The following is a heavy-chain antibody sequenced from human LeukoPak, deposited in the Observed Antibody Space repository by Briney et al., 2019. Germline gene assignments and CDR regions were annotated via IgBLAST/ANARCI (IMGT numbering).Heavy chain of an antibody. CDR1: GGSISSYS. V-gene: IGHV4-59*12. D-gene: IGHD4-17*01. CDR2: IFHSGST. J-gene: IGHJ4*02. CDR3: ARVSGSYDDYYYFDY. Sequence: SETLSLTCTVSGGSISSYSWSWVRQPPGKGLEWIGYIFHSGSTSYNPSLKSRVTISLGRSKHQFSLKVTSVTAADTAVYYCARVSGSYDDYYYFDYWGQGTLVTVSS.